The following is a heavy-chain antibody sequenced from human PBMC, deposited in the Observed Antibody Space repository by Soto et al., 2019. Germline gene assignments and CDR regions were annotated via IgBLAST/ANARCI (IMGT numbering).Heavy chain of an antibody. CDR1: GGSISGHY. CDR2: MYYSGST. V-gene: IGHV4-59*08. D-gene: IGHD3-16*01. CDR3: ARGPYYDLRWNYYYMDV. Sequence: QVQLQESGPGLVKPSETLSLSCSVSGGSISGHYWSWVRQTPGKGLEWIGYMYYSGSTNYNPSLNSRVTISVDTSKNHFSLRLTSVTAADTAVYYCARGPYYDLRWNYYYMDVWGKGTTVTVSS. J-gene: IGHJ6*03.